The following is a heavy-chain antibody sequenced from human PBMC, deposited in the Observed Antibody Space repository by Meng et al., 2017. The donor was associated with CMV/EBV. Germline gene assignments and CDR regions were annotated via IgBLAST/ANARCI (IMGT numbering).Heavy chain of an antibody. D-gene: IGHD5-24*01. CDR1: GGTLSSYA. CDR2: IIPIFGTA. J-gene: IGHJ4*02. Sequence: QVQFVHAGAEEDRAWYSGKVSCKAFGGTLSSYAIAWGRQAPGQGLEWMGGIIPIFGTANYAQKFQGRVTITADESTSTAYMELSSLRSDDTAVYYCARMPRDGYNYIDYWGQGTLVTVSS. V-gene: IGHV1-69*01. CDR3: ARMPRDGYNYIDY.